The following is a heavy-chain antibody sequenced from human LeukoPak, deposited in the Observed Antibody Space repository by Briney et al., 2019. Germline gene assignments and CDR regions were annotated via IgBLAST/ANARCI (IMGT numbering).Heavy chain of an antibody. CDR1: GFTFSSYW. V-gene: IGHV3-7*01. Sequence: PGGSLRLSCAASGFTFSSYWMGWVRQAPGKGLERVANIKQDESEKYYVDSVKGRFTISRDNAKNSLYLQMNSLRAEDTAVYYCARDKIEGPTKLDYWGQGILVTVSS. J-gene: IGHJ4*02. D-gene: IGHD1-1*01. CDR2: IKQDESEK. CDR3: ARDKIEGPTKLDY.